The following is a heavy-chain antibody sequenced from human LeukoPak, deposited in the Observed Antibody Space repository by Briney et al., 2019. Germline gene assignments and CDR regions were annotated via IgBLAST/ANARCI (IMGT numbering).Heavy chain of an antibody. CDR3: AGAPERGGHSSSPDY. D-gene: IGHD6-6*01. V-gene: IGHV3-53*01. CDR1: GFTVSSNY. Sequence: GGSLRLSCAASGFTVSSNYMNWVRQAPGKGLEWVSVIYISGTTYYADSVKGRFTISRDNSKNTLYLQMNGLRADDTAVYYCAGAPERGGHSSSPDYWGQGTLVTVSS. J-gene: IGHJ4*02. CDR2: IYISGTT.